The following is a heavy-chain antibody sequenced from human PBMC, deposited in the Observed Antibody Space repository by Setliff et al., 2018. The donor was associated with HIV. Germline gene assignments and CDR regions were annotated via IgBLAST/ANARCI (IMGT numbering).Heavy chain of an antibody. J-gene: IGHJ4*02. CDR3: AGGTWFDELDS. Sequence: SQTLSLTCVISGDSVSSTSGAWTWIRQSPSGGLEWLGRTYYRSEWKNDYAVSLKSRITVNADASKNQFSLHLKSVTPEDSAVYYCAGGTWFDELDSWSQGSLVTVSS. CDR1: GDSVSSTSGA. D-gene: IGHD3-9*01. V-gene: IGHV6-1*01. CDR2: TYYRSEWKN.